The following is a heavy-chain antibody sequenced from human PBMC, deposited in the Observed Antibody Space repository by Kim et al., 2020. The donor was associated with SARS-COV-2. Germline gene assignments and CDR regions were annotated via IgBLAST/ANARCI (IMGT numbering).Heavy chain of an antibody. CDR3: ARRWEGYCTNGACYGMDV. V-gene: IGHV3-53*04. CDR1: GFTVSSNY. Sequence: GGSLRLSCAASGFTVSSNYMSWVRQAPGKGLEWVSVIYSGGSTYYADSVKGRFTISRHNSKNTLYLQMNSLRAEDTAVYYCARRWEGYCTNGACYGMDVWGQGTTVTVSS. CDR2: IYSGGST. J-gene: IGHJ6*02. D-gene: IGHD2-8*01.